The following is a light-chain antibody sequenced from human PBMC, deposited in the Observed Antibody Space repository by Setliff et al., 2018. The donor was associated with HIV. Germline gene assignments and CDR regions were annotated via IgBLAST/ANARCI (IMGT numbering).Light chain of an antibody. V-gene: IGLV2-14*03. CDR3: SSYTSSNPYV. CDR1: SSDVGGYSL. CDR2: EVR. Sequence: QSALTQPASVSGSPGQSITISCTGTSSDVGGYSLVSWYQQHPGKAPKLIIYEVRNRPSGVSHRFSGSKSGNTASLTISGLQTEDEADYYCSSYTSSNPYVFGTGTKVTVL. J-gene: IGLJ1*01.